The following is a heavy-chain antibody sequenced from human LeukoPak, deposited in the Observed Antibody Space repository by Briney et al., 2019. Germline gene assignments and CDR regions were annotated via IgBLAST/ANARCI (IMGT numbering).Heavy chain of an antibody. J-gene: IGHJ4*02. CDR1: GYTFTGYY. CDR3: AREYAATYYYGSGRGYYFDY. V-gene: IGHV1-2*02. D-gene: IGHD3-10*01. CDR2: INPNSGGT. Sequence: ASVKVSCKASGYTFTGYYMHWVRQAPGQGLEWMGWINPNSGGTNYAQKFQGRVTMTRDTSISTAYMELSRLRSDDTAVYYRAREYAATYYYGSGRGYYFDYWGQGTLVTVSS.